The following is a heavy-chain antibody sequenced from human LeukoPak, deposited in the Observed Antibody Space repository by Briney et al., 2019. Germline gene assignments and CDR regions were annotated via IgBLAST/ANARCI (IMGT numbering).Heavy chain of an antibody. CDR2: IYSGGSI. V-gene: IGHV3-23*03. Sequence: GGSLRLSCAASGFTFSSYAMSWVRQAPGKGLEWVSVIYSGGSIYYADSVKGRFTISRDNSKNTLYLQMNSLRAEDTAVYYCARAGSGSSPSDYWGQGTLVTVSS. CDR3: ARAGSGSSPSDY. J-gene: IGHJ4*02. D-gene: IGHD3-10*01. CDR1: GFTFSSYA.